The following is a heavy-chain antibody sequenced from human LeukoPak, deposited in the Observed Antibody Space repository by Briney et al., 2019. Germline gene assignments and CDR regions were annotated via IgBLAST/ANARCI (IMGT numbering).Heavy chain of an antibody. J-gene: IGHJ5*02. CDR2: ISGRGDST. V-gene: IGHV3-23*01. D-gene: IGHD3-16*02. CDR1: GFIFSTYA. CDR3: AKDRVTPGFNWFDL. Sequence: GGSLRLSCGASGFIFSTYAMNWVRQAPGKGLEWVSGISGRGDSTYYADSVRGRFTISRDNSKNTLYLQMNSLRAEDTALYYCAKDRVTPGFNWFDLWGQGTLVTVSS.